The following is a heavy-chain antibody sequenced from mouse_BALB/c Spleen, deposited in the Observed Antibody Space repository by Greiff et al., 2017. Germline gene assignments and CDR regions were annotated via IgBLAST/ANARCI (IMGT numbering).Heavy chain of an antibody. CDR1: GFTFTDYY. CDR3: ARALLRYFDY. CDR2: IRNKANGYTT. V-gene: IGHV7-3*02. D-gene: IGHD2-10*01. J-gene: IGHJ2*01. Sequence: EVQLMESGGGLVQPGGSLRLSCATSGFTFTDYYMSWVRQPPGKALEWLGFIRNKANGYTTEYSASVKGRFTISRANSQSILYLQMNTLRAEDSATYYGARALLRYFDYWGQGTTRTVSS.